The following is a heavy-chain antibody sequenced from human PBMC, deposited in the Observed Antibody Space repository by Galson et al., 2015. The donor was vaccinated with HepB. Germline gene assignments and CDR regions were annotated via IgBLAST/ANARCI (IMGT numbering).Heavy chain of an antibody. CDR2: ISYDGTRK. V-gene: IGHV3-30*04. CDR1: GFTFSRYA. D-gene: IGHD2-15*01. J-gene: IGHJ4*02. Sequence: SLRLSCAVSGFTFSRYAMHWVRQAPGKGLEWVAGISYDGTRKFYGDSVKGRLTISRDNSKNTLYLQMNSLGAEDTALYYCARDGLRYCSGGSCSEFDYWGQGTLVTVSS. CDR3: ARDGLRYCSGGSCSEFDY.